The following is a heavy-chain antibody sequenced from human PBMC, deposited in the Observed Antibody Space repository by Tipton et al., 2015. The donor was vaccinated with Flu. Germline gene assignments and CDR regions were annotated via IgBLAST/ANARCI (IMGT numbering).Heavy chain of an antibody. CDR1: GDSIASDYY. D-gene: IGHD4-11*01. CDR3: ARRDYSNYVSEPKNWFHP. CDR2: IPRSGNP. V-gene: IGHV4-38-2*01. J-gene: IGHJ5*02. Sequence: TLSLTCSVSGDSIASDYYWGWIRQPPGKGLEWLGNIPRSGNPYYNSSRKSRVTISLAKSKNQFSLRLVSMTATDTAVYYSARRDYSNYVSEPKNWFHPWGQGILVTVSS.